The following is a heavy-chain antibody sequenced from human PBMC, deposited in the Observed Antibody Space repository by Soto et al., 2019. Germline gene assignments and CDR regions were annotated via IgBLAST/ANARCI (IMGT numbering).Heavy chain of an antibody. CDR1: GGSITAYH. V-gene: IGHV4-59*01. CDR2: TSYTVNT. J-gene: IGHJ5*02. CDR3: AGQAAAAALSDNWFDP. D-gene: IGHD6-13*01. Sequence: SETLSLTCVVSGGSITAYHWSWIRQFPGKGLEWIAYTSYTVNTNYNPSLQSRVTISVDTSKNQFSLKLSSVTAADTAVYYCAGQAAAAALSDNWFDPWGQGTLVTVSS.